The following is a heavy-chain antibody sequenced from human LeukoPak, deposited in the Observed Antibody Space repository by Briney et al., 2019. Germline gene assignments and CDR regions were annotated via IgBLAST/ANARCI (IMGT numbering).Heavy chain of an antibody. CDR3: ARYDYGDYVFDY. J-gene: IGHJ4*02. D-gene: IGHD4-17*01. CDR2: IYYSGST. Sequence: SETLSLTCTVSGGSISSYYWSWIRQPPGKGLEWIGYIYYSGSTNYNPSLKSRVTISVDTSKNQFSLKLSSVTAADTAVYYWARYDYGDYVFDYWGQGTLVTVSS. CDR1: GGSISSYY. V-gene: IGHV4-59*01.